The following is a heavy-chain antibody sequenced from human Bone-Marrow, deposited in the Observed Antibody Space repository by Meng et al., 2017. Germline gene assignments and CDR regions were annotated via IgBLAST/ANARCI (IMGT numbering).Heavy chain of an antibody. CDR3: ARAPPPDYGDYRSYYYYGMDV. Sequence: ASVKVSCKASGYTFTSYDINWVRQATGQGLEWMGWMNPNSGNTGYAQKFQGRVTMTRDTSTSTVYMELSSLRSEDTAVYYCARAPPPDYGDYRSYYYYGMDVWGQGTTVTVSS. J-gene: IGHJ6*02. D-gene: IGHD4-17*01. V-gene: IGHV1-8*01. CDR1: GYTFTSYD. CDR2: MNPNSGNT.